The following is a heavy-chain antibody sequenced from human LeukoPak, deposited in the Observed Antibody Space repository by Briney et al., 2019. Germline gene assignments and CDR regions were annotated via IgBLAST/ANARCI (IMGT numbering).Heavy chain of an antibody. V-gene: IGHV4-59*08. D-gene: IGHD2-15*01. CDR1: GDSISGYY. CDR2: IYYSGST. CDR3: ARSQDIVVVVAATSFYFDY. J-gene: IGHJ4*02. Sequence: PSETLSLTCTVSGDSISGYYWSWIRQPPGKGLEWIGYIYYSGSTNYNPSLKSRVTMSVDTSKNQFSLKLSSVTAADTAVYYCARSQDIVVVVAATSFYFDYWGQGTLVTVSS.